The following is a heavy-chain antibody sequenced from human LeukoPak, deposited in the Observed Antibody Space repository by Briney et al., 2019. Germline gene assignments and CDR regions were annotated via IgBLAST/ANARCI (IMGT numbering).Heavy chain of an antibody. CDR2: IYYSGST. CDR3: ARSALGGASAPQYFQH. J-gene: IGHJ1*01. D-gene: IGHD3-16*01. V-gene: IGHV4-59*01. CDR1: GGSISSFY. Sequence: SETLSLTCTGSGGSISSFYWSWLPQPPGKGLVGCGYIYYSGSTNYNPSLKSRVTISVDTSKNQSSLKLRSVTAADTAVYYCARSALGGASAPQYFQHWGQGTLVTVSS.